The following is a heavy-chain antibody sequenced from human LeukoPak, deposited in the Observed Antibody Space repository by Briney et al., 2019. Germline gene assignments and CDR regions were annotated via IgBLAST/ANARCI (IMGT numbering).Heavy chain of an antibody. CDR3: ARRCSGGSCYVGFDY. Sequence: GGSLRLSCAAPGFTFSSYSMDWVRQAPGKGLEWVSSISSSSSYIYYADSVKGRFTISRDNAKNSLYLQMNSLRAEDTAVYYWARRCSGGSCYVGFDYWGQGTLVTVSS. J-gene: IGHJ4*02. CDR2: ISSSSSYI. CDR1: GFTFSSYS. D-gene: IGHD2-15*01. V-gene: IGHV3-21*01.